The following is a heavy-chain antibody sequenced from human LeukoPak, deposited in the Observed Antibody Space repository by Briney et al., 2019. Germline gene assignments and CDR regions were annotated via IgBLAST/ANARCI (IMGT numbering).Heavy chain of an antibody. CDR2: ISSSSNTI. Sequence: GGSLRLSCAASGFIFDSYNMNWVRQAPGKGLEWVSHISSSSNTIYYADSVKGRFTISRDNAKNSPFLQMNSLRDEDTAVYYCARALSQYYYDSSSAYWGQGTLVTVSS. J-gene: IGHJ4*02. D-gene: IGHD3-22*01. CDR1: GFIFDSYN. CDR3: ARALSQYYYDSSSAY. V-gene: IGHV3-48*02.